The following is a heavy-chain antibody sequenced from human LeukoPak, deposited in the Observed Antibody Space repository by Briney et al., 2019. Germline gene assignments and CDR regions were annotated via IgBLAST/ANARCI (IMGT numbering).Heavy chain of an antibody. D-gene: IGHD5-12*01. CDR3: ASPFRDGYRSGY. Sequence: PSETLSLTCAVYGGSFSGYYWSWIRQPPGKGLEWIGEINHSGSTNYNPSLKSRVTISVDTSKNQFSLKLSSVTAADTAVYYCASPFRDGYRSGYWGQGTLVTVSS. J-gene: IGHJ4*02. CDR2: INHSGST. V-gene: IGHV4-34*01. CDR1: GGSFSGYY.